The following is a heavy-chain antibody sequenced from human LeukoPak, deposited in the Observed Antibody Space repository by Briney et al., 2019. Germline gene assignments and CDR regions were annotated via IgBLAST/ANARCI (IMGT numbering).Heavy chain of an antibody. J-gene: IGHJ4*02. Sequence: GGSLRLSCAASGFTFSDYYMSWIRQAPGKGLEWVSYISSSGSTIYYADSVKGRFTISRDNSKNTLYLQMNSLRAEDTAVYYCAKGGYYYVGYFDYWGQGTLVTVSS. V-gene: IGHV3-11*01. D-gene: IGHD3-22*01. CDR2: ISSSGSTI. CDR3: AKGGYYYVGYFDY. CDR1: GFTFSDYY.